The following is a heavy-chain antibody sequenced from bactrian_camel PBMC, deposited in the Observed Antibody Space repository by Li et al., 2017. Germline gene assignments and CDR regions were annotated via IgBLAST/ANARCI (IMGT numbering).Heavy chain of an antibody. CDR2: IQTGGEGT. J-gene: IGHJ4*01. D-gene: IGHD4*01. Sequence: VQLVESGVSSVQAGGSLRLSCTGSGFSFGRYYMSWVRQAPGKGLEWVSTIQTGGEGTYYADSVKGRFTISRDNAKTTLFLQMNSLKPEDSAMYYCAAAPCPVYSNFAGWGQGTQVTVS. CDR3: AAAPCPVYSNFAG. CDR1: GFSFGRYY. V-gene: IGHV3S19*01.